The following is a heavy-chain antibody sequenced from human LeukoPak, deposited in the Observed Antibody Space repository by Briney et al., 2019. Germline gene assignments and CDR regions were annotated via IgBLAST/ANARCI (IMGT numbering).Heavy chain of an antibody. V-gene: IGHV3-74*01. CDR3: VRKFATGD. CDR2: VKSDGTAT. J-gene: IGHJ4*02. D-gene: IGHD1-14*01. Sequence: PGASLRLSCAASGFTFSSHLMHWVRQAQGTGLVWVSSVKSDGTATNYADSVKGRFTISRDNAKNTLYLQMNSLRVEDTAVYYCVRKFATGDWGQGTLVTVSS. CDR1: GFTFSSHL.